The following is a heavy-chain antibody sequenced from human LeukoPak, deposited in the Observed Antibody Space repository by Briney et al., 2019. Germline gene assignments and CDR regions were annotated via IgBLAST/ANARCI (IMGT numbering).Heavy chain of an antibody. CDR2: IYTSGST. J-gene: IGHJ4*02. CDR3: ARAELGTLFDY. Sequence: PSETLSLTCTVSGGSITSGSYYWSWIRQPAAKGLEWIGRIYTSGSTNYNPSLKSRVTISMDTSKNQFSLKLSSVTATDTAVYYCARAELGTLFDYWGQGTLVTVSS. CDR1: GGSITSGSYY. D-gene: IGHD7-27*01. V-gene: IGHV4-61*02.